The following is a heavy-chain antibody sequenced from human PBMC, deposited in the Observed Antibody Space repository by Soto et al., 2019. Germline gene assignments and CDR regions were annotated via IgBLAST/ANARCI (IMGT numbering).Heavy chain of an antibody. CDR2: MNPTSGNT. Sequence: QVQLVQSGAEVKKPGASVKVSCMASGYTFTNYDINWVRQATGQGLEWMGWMNPTSGNTGYAQKFQGRVTMTRNTSISTAYMELSSLISEDTAVYYCARGLYAFDFWGHGTLVTVSS. V-gene: IGHV1-8*01. CDR3: ARGLYAFDF. J-gene: IGHJ3*01. CDR1: GYTFTNYD.